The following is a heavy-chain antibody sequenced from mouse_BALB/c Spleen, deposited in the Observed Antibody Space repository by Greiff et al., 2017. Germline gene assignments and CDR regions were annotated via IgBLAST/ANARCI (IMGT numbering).Heavy chain of an antibody. Sequence: EVHLVESGGGLVQPGGSLKLSCAASGFTFSSYGMSWVRQTPDKRLELVATINSNGGSTYYPDSVKGRFTISRDNAKNTLYLQMSSLKSEDTAMYYCARDYDDAMDYWGQGTSVTVSS. V-gene: IGHV5-6-3*01. D-gene: IGHD2-12*01. CDR1: GFTFSSYG. J-gene: IGHJ4*01. CDR2: INSNGGST. CDR3: ARDYDDAMDY.